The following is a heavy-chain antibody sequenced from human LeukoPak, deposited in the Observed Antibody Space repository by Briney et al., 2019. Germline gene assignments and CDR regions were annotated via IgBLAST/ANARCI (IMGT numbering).Heavy chain of an antibody. CDR2: IYTSGST. V-gene: IGHV4-61*02. CDR3: ARDPRMSDY. Sequence: PSETLSLTCTVSGGSISSGSYYWSWIRQPAGKGLEWIGRIYTSGSTNYNPSLKSRVTISVDTSKNQFSLKLSSVTAADTAVYYCARDPRMSDYWGQGTLVTVSS. CDR1: GGSISSGSYY. J-gene: IGHJ4*02.